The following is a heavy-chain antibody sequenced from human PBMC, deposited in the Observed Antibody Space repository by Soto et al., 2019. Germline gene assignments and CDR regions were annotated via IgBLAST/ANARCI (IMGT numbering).Heavy chain of an antibody. CDR1: GGSISSYY. V-gene: IGHV4-59*01. CDR2: IYYTGST. CDR3: VREHMVCWSGYYQDYGMEF. J-gene: IGHJ6*02. D-gene: IGHD3-3*01. Sequence: QVQLQESGPGLVKPSETLSLTCTVSGGSISSYYWSWIRHPPGKGLEWIGYIYYTGSTNYHPSLKRRVTIVVDTSKNQFSLVLGCVTAAETAVYSCVREHMVCWSGYYQDYGMEFWGQGTTVTVSS.